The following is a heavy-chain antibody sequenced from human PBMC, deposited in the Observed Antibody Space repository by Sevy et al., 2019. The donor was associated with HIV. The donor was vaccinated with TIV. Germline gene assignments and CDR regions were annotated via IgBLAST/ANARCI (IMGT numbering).Heavy chain of an antibody. CDR2: IKQDGSHR. J-gene: IGHJ4*02. Sequence: GGSLRLSCIGSGFTFSSYWMNWVRQAPGKGLEWVATIKQDGSHRDSVDSVKGRFTISRDNGKNSLYLQMNSLRAEDTAVYYCARAGPLGDLEHFDHWGQGTLVTVSS. CDR3: ARAGPLGDLEHFDH. V-gene: IGHV3-7*03. D-gene: IGHD1-1*01. CDR1: GFTFSSYW.